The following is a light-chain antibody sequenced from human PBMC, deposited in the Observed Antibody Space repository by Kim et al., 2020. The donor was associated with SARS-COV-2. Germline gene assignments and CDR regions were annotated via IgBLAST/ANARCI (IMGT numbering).Light chain of an antibody. J-gene: IGLJ3*02. CDR3: ATWDDSLYGRV. CDR1: SSSIGDNP. V-gene: IGLV1-44*01. CDR2: GDD. Sequence: QSVLTQPPSVSGTPGQRVTISCSGSSSSIGDNPVSWYQQFPGTAPKLLIYGDDQRPSGVPDRFSGSKSGTSASLAISGLQSGDDADYFCATWDDSLYGRVFGGGTQPTVL.